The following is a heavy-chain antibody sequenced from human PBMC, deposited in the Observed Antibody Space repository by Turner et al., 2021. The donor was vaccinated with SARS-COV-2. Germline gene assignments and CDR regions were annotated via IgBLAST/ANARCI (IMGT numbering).Heavy chain of an antibody. CDR2: ISGSGGST. J-gene: IGHJ4*02. V-gene: IGHV3-23*01. Sequence: EVQLLESGGGLVQPGGALRLSCAASGFMFSIYAMSWVRQAPGKGLEWVSAISGSGGSTYYADSVKGRFTISRDNSKNTLYMQMNSLRAEDTAVYYCAKDSGTSTRWFGELLYQEFDYWGQGTLVTVSS. CDR3: AKDSGTSTRWFGELLYQEFDY. CDR1: GFMFSIYA. D-gene: IGHD3-10*01.